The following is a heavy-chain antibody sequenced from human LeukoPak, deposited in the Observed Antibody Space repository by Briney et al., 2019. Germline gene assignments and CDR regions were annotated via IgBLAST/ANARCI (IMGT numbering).Heavy chain of an antibody. Sequence: GGSLRLSCAASGFTFSNYGMHWVRQAPGKGLEWVALIRYDGSKKDYADSVKGRFTISRDNSKNTLHLQMNSLRAEDTAVYYCARTGDTERFDYWGQGTLDTVSS. D-gene: IGHD5-18*01. CDR3: ARTGDTERFDY. CDR2: IRYDGSKK. J-gene: IGHJ4*02. CDR1: GFTFSNYG. V-gene: IGHV3-33*01.